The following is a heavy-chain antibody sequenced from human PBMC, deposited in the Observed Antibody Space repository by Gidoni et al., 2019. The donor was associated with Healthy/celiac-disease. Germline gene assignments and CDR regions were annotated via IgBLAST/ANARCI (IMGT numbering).Heavy chain of an antibody. J-gene: IGHJ4*02. V-gene: IGHV3-49*03. CDR3: TRDKYYDYVWGSYQYFDY. Sequence: EVQLVESGGGLVQPGRSLRLSCTASGFTFGDYAMSWFRQAPGKGLEWVGFIRSKAYGGTTEYAASVKGRFTISRDDSKSIAYLQMNSLKTEDTAVYYCTRDKYYDYVWGSYQYFDYWGQGTLVTVSS. CDR2: IRSKAYGGTT. D-gene: IGHD3-16*02. CDR1: GFTFGDYA.